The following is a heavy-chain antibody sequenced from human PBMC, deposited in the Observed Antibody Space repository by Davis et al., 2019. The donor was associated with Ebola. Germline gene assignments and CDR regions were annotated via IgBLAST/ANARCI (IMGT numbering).Heavy chain of an antibody. Sequence: MPSETLSLTCTVSGGSISSSSYYWGWIRQPPGKGLEWIGSIYYSGSTYYNPSLKSRVTISVDTSKNQFSLKLSSVTAADTAVYYCARVRVRSSAGLAYYYGMDVWGQGTTVTVSS. V-gene: IGHV4-39*01. CDR2: IYYSGST. J-gene: IGHJ6*02. CDR1: GGSISSSSYY. CDR3: ARVRVRSSAGLAYYYGMDV. D-gene: IGHD6-13*01.